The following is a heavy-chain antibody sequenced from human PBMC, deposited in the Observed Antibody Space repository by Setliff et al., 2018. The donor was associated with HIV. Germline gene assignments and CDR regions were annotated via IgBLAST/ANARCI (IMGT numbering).Heavy chain of an antibody. J-gene: IGHJ5*02. CDR2: IHTSGRT. CDR1: SESIVSYY. Sequence: SETLSLTCAVSSESIVSYYWNWIRQPPGRGLEWIGYIHTSGRTKYNPSLKSRLTILVDTSKKQFSLRLTSVTAADTAVYYCSRAAYDAVDWLDPWGQRTLVTVSS. V-gene: IGHV4-4*08. D-gene: IGHD1-1*01. CDR3: SRAAYDAVDWLDP.